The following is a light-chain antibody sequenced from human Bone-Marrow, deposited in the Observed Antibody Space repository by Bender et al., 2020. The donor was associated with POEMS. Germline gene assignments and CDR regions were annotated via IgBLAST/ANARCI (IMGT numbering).Light chain of an antibody. CDR3: SSYTSTTPVI. J-gene: IGLJ2*01. Sequence: QSALTQPRSVSGSPGQSVTISCTGTSSDVGGYNYVSWYQQHPGKAPKLMIYDVSKRPSGVSNRFSGSKSGDTASLTISGLRAEDEADYYCSSYTSTTPVIFGGGTKLTVL. V-gene: IGLV2-11*01. CDR2: DVS. CDR1: SSDVGGYNY.